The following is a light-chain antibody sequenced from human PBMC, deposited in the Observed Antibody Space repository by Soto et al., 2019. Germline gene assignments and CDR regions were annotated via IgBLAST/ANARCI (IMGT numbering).Light chain of an antibody. CDR2: GNS. V-gene: IGLV1-40*01. Sequence: QSVLTQPPSVSGPPGKRATISCTGGASNIGAGYDVHWYQQLPGTAPKLLIYGNSNRPSGVPDRFSGSKSGTSASLAITGLQAEDEADYYCQSYDSSLSGSVFGGGTKLTVL. CDR3: QSYDSSLSGSV. CDR1: ASNIGAGYD. J-gene: IGLJ3*02.